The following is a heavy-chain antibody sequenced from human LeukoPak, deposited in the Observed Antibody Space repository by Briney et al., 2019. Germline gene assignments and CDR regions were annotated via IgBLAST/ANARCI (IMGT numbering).Heavy chain of an antibody. CDR2: VTGDGRTT. CDR1: GFTFNNYA. V-gene: IGHV3-23*01. J-gene: IGHJ4*02. D-gene: IGHD4-17*01. Sequence: GGSLRLSCAASGFTFNNYAMNWVRQAPGKGLEWVSIVTGDGRTTNYADSVRGRFTISRDNAKNSLYLQMNSLRDEDTAVYYCARGGTDDYGNFDYWGQGTLVTVSS. CDR3: ARGGTDDYGNFDY.